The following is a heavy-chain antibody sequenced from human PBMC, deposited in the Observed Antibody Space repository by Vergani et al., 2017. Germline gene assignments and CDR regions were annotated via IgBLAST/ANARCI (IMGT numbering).Heavy chain of an antibody. Sequence: QVQLVESGGGVVQPGRSLRLSCAASGFTFSSYAMHWVRQAPGKGLEWVAVISYDGSNKYYADSVKGRFTISRDNSKNTLYLHMNSLRAEDTAVYDCARLAVAGPADYYYYMDVWGKGTTVTVSS. D-gene: IGHD6-19*01. CDR2: ISYDGSNK. V-gene: IGHV3-30-3*01. J-gene: IGHJ6*03. CDR3: ARLAVAGPADYYYYMDV. CDR1: GFTFSSYA.